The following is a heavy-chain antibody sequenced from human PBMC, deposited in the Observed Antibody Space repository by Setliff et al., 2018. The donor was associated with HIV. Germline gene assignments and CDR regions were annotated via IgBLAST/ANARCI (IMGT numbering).Heavy chain of an antibody. CDR1: GYSFRNYG. J-gene: IGHJ4*02. D-gene: IGHD6-13*01. CDR2: INNYNGNT. V-gene: IGHV1-18*01. Sequence: ASVKVSCKTSGYSFRNYGITWARLAPGQGLEGMGWINNYNGNTNSAQKFRDRVSLSADTSSTTTYLELRNLTFDDTALYYCARMKWGGSAAAGWDYWGQGTQVTVSS. CDR3: ARMKWGGSAAAGWDY.